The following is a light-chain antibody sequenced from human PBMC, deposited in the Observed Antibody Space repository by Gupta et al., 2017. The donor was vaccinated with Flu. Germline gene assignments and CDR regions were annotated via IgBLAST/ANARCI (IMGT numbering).Light chain of an antibody. Sequence: EIVMTQSPATLSVSPGERVALSCRASESVASHLAWLQQKPGLAPRLLIYGASTRATGIPARFSGSGSRTEFTLTINSLQSEDFAIYYCQQYNDWSWTFGQGTKVEIK. CDR3: QQYNDWSWT. CDR2: GAS. J-gene: IGKJ1*01. CDR1: ESVASH. V-gene: IGKV3-15*01.